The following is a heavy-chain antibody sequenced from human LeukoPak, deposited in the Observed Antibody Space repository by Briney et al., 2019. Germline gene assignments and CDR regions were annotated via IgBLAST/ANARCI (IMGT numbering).Heavy chain of an antibody. CDR1: SGSISSTTYY. D-gene: IGHD4-11*01. Sequence: SETLSLTCTVSSGSISSTTYYWAWIRQPPGKGLEWIGSIYYNGDTFYNPSLKSRVIISADTSKNQFSLKLTSVTAADTAAYYCARGPNTAGNYRAFDLWGQGTKVTVSS. CDR2: IYYNGDT. CDR3: ARGPNTAGNYRAFDL. J-gene: IGHJ3*01. V-gene: IGHV4-39*07.